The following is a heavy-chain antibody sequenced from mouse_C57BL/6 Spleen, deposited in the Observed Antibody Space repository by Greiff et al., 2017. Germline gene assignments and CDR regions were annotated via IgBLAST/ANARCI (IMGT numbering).Heavy chain of an antibody. Sequence: EVQVVESGGGLVKPGGSLKLSCAASGFTFSSYTMSWVRQTPEKRLEWVATISGGGGNTYYPDSVKGRFTISRDNAKNPLYLQMSSLRSEDTALYYCARQGGYDVWGTGTTVTVSS. D-gene: IGHD2-2*01. V-gene: IGHV5-9*01. CDR1: GFTFSSYT. J-gene: IGHJ1*03. CDR2: ISGGGGNT. CDR3: ARQGGYDV.